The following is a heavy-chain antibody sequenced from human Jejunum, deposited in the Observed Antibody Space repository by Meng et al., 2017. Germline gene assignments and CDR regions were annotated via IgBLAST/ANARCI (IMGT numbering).Heavy chain of an antibody. D-gene: IGHD3-9*01. CDR3: ARRLPYFDTGFYDF. Sequence: VRVQQWGAGLLRPSETLSLTCAVYGASFSGYKWNWIRQPPGKGLEWIGEINHSGSTTYNPSLKSRVTMSVDTSKNQFSLKVDSVSAADTAAYYCARRLPYFDTGFYDFWGQGTLVTVSS. CDR2: INHSGST. J-gene: IGHJ4*02. CDR1: GASFSGYK. V-gene: IGHV4-34*01.